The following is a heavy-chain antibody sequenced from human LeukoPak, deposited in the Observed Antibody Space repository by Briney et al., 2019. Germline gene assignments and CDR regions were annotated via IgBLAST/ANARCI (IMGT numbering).Heavy chain of an antibody. CDR2: IKQDGSEK. Sequence: PGGSLRLSCAASGFTFSDYYMSWIRQAPGKGLEWVANIKQDGSEKYYVDSVKGRFTISRDNAKNSLYLQMNSLRAEDTAVYYCARELWGATAAFDIWGQGTMVTVSS. CDR3: ARELWGATAAFDI. CDR1: GFTFSDYY. D-gene: IGHD1-26*01. V-gene: IGHV3-7*01. J-gene: IGHJ3*02.